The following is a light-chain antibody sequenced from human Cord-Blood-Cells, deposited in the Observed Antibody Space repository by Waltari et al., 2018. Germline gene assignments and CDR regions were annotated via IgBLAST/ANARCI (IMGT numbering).Light chain of an antibody. Sequence: DIQMTQSPSFLSASIGDRATITCRASQSISSYLNWYQQKPGKAPKLLIYAASSLQSGVPSRFSGSGSGTDFTLTISSLQPEDFATYYCQQSYSTPPTFGGGTKVEIK. V-gene: IGKV1-39*01. CDR2: AAS. CDR1: QSISSY. CDR3: QQSYSTPPT. J-gene: IGKJ4*01.